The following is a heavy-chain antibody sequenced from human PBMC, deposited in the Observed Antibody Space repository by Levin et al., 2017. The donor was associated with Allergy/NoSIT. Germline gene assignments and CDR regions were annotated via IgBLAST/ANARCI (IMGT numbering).Heavy chain of an antibody. CDR3: AGDEYYDVLTGFPHYFDY. V-gene: IGHV3-30-3*01. CDR1: GFTFSSYS. CDR2: ISFDGSSK. J-gene: IGHJ4*02. D-gene: IGHD3-9*01. Sequence: SCAASGFTFSSYSMHWVRQAPGKGLEWLAVISFDGSSKYYADSVKGRFTISRDNSKNTLYVQMNRLRVEDTAVYYCAGDEYYDVLTGFPHYFDYWGQGTLVTVSS.